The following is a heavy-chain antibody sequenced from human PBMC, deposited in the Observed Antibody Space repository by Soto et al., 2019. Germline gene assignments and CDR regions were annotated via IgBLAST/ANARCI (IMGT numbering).Heavy chain of an antibody. J-gene: IGHJ6*02. D-gene: IGHD3-16*01. Sequence: QLHLQESGPGLVKTSETQSLTCTVAGGTISRNSYYWAWIRQPPGKGLEWIGNIYYSGTTYYNPSLKSRVTISVDTSKNQFSLKLSSVTAADTAVYYCARHKGGYYSGVDVWGQGTTVTVCS. CDR1: GGTISRNSYY. CDR3: ARHKGGYYSGVDV. CDR2: IYYSGTT. V-gene: IGHV4-39*01.